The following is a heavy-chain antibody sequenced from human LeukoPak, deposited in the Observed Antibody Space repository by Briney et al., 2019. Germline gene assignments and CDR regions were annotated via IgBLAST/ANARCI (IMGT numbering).Heavy chain of an antibody. D-gene: IGHD6-19*01. V-gene: IGHV4-59*01. Sequence: SETLSLTCTVSGGSIGTYYWSWIRQPPGKGLEWIAYIYYSGSTNYNPSLKSRVTISVDTSKNQFSLKLSSVTAADTAVYYCARWAVAGTKGNNWFDPWGQGTLVTVSS. CDR1: GGSIGTYY. CDR3: ARWAVAGTKGNNWFDP. J-gene: IGHJ5*02. CDR2: IYYSGST.